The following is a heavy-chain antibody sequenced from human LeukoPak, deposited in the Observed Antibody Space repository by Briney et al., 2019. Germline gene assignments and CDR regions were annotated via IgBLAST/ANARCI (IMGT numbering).Heavy chain of an antibody. V-gene: IGHV4-59*12. CDR3: ARRFCSSAGCHRTFNYFDP. CDR1: GDSINDYY. J-gene: IGHJ5*02. CDR2: IYYSGTT. D-gene: IGHD2-2*01. Sequence: PSETLSLTCTVSGDSINDYYWPWIRQPPGKRLEWIGYIYYSGTTTYNPSLGSRVTISLDTSKNQFSLTLTSVTAADTAVYYCARRFCSSAGCHRTFNYFDPWGQGILVTVSS.